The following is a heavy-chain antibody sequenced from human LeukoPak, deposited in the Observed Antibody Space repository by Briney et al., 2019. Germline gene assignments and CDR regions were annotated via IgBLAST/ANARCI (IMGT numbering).Heavy chain of an antibody. D-gene: IGHD3-10*02. CDR1: GFTFSNE. V-gene: IGHV3-48*03. Sequence: GGSLRLSCAASGFTFSNEMNWVRQAPGKGLEWVSYISSSGSTIYYADSVKDRFTISRDNAKNSLYLQMNSLRAEDTAVYYCAELGITMIGGVWGKGTTVTISS. CDR3: AELGITMIGGV. J-gene: IGHJ6*04. CDR2: ISSSGSTI.